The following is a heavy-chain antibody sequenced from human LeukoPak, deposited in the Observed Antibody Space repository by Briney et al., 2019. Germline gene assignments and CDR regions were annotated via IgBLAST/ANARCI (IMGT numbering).Heavy chain of an antibody. J-gene: IGHJ6*02. Sequence: GGSLRLACAGAGFTFDDSVMHWVRQAPGKGLEWVSTINWNSGNIGYADSVKGRFTISRDNAKNSLFLQMNSLRTEDTALYYCAKGGHPTRYYYGMDVWGQGTTVTVSS. V-gene: IGHV3-9*01. CDR1: GFTFDDSV. D-gene: IGHD2-15*01. CDR3: AKGGHPTRYYYGMDV. CDR2: INWNSGNI.